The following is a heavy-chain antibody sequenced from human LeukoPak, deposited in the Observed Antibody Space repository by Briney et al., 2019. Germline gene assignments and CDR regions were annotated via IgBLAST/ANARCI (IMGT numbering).Heavy chain of an antibody. CDR1: GYTFTGYY. D-gene: IGHD2-2*01. J-gene: IGHJ4*02. CDR2: INPNSGGT. Sequence: ASVKVSCKASGYTFTGYYMHWVRQAPGQGLEWMGWINPNSGGTNYAQKFQGRVTMTRDTSISTAYMELSRLRSDDTAVYYCARGEGYCSSTSCSAPFDYWGQGTLVTVSS. CDR3: ARGEGYCSSTSCSAPFDY. V-gene: IGHV1-2*02.